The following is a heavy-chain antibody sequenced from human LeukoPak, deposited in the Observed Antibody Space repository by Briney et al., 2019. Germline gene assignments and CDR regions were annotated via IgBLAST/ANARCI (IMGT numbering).Heavy chain of an antibody. CDR2: ISGSGSRGSGITGGNT. J-gene: IGHJ4*02. D-gene: IGHD5-18*01. CDR1: GFNFKLSA. CDR3: AKGLLTYSYLDY. Sequence: GGSLRLSCAASGFNFKLSAMSWGRQAPGKGLEWVALISGSGSRGSGITGGNTYYADSVKGRFSISRDNAKNTLYLQMNSLRAEDTALYYCAKGLLTYSYLDYWGQETLVTVSS. V-gene: IGHV3-23*01.